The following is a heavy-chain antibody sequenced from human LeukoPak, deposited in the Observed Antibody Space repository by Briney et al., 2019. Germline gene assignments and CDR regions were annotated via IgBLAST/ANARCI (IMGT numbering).Heavy chain of an antibody. CDR3: AGYGGDWNFDS. V-gene: IGHV4-34*01. J-gene: IGHJ4*02. CDR2: ITYRGRA. Sequence: SETLSLTCAVYGGSLDIYYWMFVCQAPGKGLQWIGEITYRGRADYNPSLKNRVTISIDAPQRQISLKLKSVTAADTAVYYCAGYGGDWNFDSWGQGTLITVSS. D-gene: IGHD2-21*01. CDR1: GGSLDIYY.